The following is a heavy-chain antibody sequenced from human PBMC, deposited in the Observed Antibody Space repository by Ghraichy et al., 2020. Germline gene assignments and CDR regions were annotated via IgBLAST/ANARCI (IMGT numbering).Heavy chain of an antibody. V-gene: IGHV1-46*01. J-gene: IGHJ4*02. CDR1: GYTFTSYY. Sequence: ASVKVSCKASGYTFTSYYMHWVRQAPGQGLEWMGIINPSGGSTSYAQKFQGRVTMTRDTSTSTVYMELSSLRSEDTAVYYCARAHYDFWSGYPIYYFDYWGQGTLVTVSS. D-gene: IGHD3-3*01. CDR3: ARAHYDFWSGYPIYYFDY. CDR2: INPSGGST.